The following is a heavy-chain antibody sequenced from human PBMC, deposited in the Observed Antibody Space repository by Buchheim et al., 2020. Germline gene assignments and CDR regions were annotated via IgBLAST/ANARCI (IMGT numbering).Heavy chain of an antibody. CDR3: ARAPPVAGAIF. Sequence: EVQLVESGGGLVQPGGSLRLSCAASGFSFSTYEMNWVRQAPGKGLVWVSYISSTGSTIHYADSVKGRFTISRDNAKNSIYLQMNSLRAEDTAVYYCARAPPVAGAIFWGQGTL. D-gene: IGHD6-19*01. CDR2: ISSTGSTI. V-gene: IGHV3-48*03. J-gene: IGHJ4*02. CDR1: GFSFSTYE.